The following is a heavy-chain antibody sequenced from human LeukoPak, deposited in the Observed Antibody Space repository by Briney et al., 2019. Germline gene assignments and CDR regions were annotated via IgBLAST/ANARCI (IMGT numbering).Heavy chain of an antibody. CDR2: IRYDGSNK. CDR3: TRPWSGIGAYGGFDI. J-gene: IGHJ3*02. Sequence: PGGSLRLSCAASGFTFSLYGVHWVRQAPGKGLEWLAFIRYDGSNKYYADSEKGRFTISRDNAKKSLYLQMDSLRVDDTAVYYCTRPWSGIGAYGGFDIWGQGTMVTVSS. V-gene: IGHV3-30*02. D-gene: IGHD3-3*01. CDR1: GFTFSLYG.